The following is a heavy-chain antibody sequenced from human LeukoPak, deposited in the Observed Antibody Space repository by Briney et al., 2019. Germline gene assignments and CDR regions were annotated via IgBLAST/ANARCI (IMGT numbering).Heavy chain of an antibody. CDR1: GGSFSGYY. J-gene: IGHJ4*02. CDR2: INHSGST. D-gene: IGHD2-15*01. V-gene: IGHV4-34*01. CDR3: ASVVAHANDY. Sequence: SETLSLTCAVYGGSFSGYYWSWIRQPPGKGLEWIGEINHSGSTNYNPSLKSRVTISVDTSKNQFSLKLSSVTAADTAVYYCASVVAHANDYWGQGTLVTVSS.